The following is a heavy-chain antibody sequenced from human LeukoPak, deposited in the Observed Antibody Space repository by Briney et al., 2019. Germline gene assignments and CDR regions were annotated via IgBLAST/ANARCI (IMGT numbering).Heavy chain of an antibody. J-gene: IGHJ4*02. Sequence: PSETLSLTCAVYGGSFSGYYWSWIRQPPGKGLEWIGEINHSGSTNYNPSLKSRVTISVDTSKNQFSLKLSSVTAADTAVYYCARGPYYYDSSGTAWDYWGQGTLVTVSS. V-gene: IGHV4-34*01. CDR1: GGSFSGYY. CDR3: ARGPYYYDSSGTAWDY. D-gene: IGHD3-22*01. CDR2: INHSGST.